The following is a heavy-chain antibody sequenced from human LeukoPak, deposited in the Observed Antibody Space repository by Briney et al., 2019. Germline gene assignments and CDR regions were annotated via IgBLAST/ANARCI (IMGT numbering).Heavy chain of an antibody. CDR3: VKDAYITMIVVVRFWFDP. D-gene: IGHD3-22*01. V-gene: IGHV3-23*01. Sequence: GGSLRLSCAASGFTFSSYAMSWVRQAPGKGLEWVSASSGSGGSTYYSDSVKGRFTISRDNSKNTLYLQMNSLRAEDTAVYYCVKDAYITMIVVVRFWFDPWGQGTLVTVSS. J-gene: IGHJ5*02. CDR2: SSGSGGST. CDR1: GFTFSSYA.